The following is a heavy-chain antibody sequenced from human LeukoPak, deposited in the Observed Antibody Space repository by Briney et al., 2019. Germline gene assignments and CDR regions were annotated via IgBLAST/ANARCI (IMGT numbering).Heavy chain of an antibody. CDR1: GFTFSSYS. CDR2: ISSSSSYI. Sequence: GGSLRLSCAASGFTFSSYSMNWVRQAPGKGLEWVSSISSSSSYIYYADSVKGRFTISRDNAKNSLYLPMNSLRAEDTAVYYCARDLDYYDSSGYLDYWGQGTLVTVSS. CDR3: ARDLDYYDSSGYLDY. V-gene: IGHV3-21*01. D-gene: IGHD3-22*01. J-gene: IGHJ4*02.